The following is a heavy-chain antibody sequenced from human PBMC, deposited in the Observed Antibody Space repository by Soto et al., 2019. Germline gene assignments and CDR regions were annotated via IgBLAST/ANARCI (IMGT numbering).Heavy chain of an antibody. CDR3: AKGGQWLVPGYIDY. D-gene: IGHD6-19*01. J-gene: IGHJ4*02. CDR2: ISYDGSNK. V-gene: IGHV3-30*18. Sequence: GGSLRLSCAASEFTFSSYDMHWVRQAPGKGLEWVAVISYDGSNKYYADSVKGRFTISRDNSKDTLYLQMNSLRAEDTAVYYCAKGGQWLVPGYIDYWGQGTLVTVSS. CDR1: EFTFSSYD.